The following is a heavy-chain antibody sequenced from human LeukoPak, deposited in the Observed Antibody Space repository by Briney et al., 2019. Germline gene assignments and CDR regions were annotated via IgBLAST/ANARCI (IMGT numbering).Heavy chain of an antibody. CDR3: AREKGSSNYDS. Sequence: TGGSLRLSCAASGFTFNTYWMHWVRQVPGKGLVWVSHINGDGSSTAYADSVKDRFTISRDNAKNTVYLQMNSLRAEDTAVYYCAREKGSSNYDSWGQGTLVTVSS. J-gene: IGHJ5*01. V-gene: IGHV3-74*03. CDR2: INGDGSST. D-gene: IGHD4-11*01. CDR1: GFTFNTYW.